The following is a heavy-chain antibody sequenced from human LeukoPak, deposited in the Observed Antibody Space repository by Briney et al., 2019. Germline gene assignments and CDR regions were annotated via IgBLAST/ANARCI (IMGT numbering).Heavy chain of an antibody. CDR1: GFTFSSYG. J-gene: IGHJ3*02. Sequence: AGGSLRLSCAASGFTFSSYGMSWVRQAPGKGLEWVSAISGSGGSTYYADSVKGRFTISRDNSKNTLYLQMNSLRAEDTAVYYCAKVVTPIDAFDIWGQGTMVTVSS. D-gene: IGHD5-18*01. V-gene: IGHV3-23*01. CDR3: AKVVTPIDAFDI. CDR2: ISGSGGST.